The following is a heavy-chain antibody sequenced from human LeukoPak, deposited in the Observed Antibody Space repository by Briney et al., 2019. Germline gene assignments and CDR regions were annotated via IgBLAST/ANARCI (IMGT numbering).Heavy chain of an antibody. Sequence: GGSLRLSCAASGFTFSDYYMSWIRQAPGKGLEWVSYISSSGSTIYYADSVKGRFTISRDNAKNSLYLQMNSLRAEDTAVYYCASGMDSGGWEDWYFDLWGRGTLVTVSS. V-gene: IGHV3-11*04. D-gene: IGHD6-19*01. CDR1: GFTFSDYY. J-gene: IGHJ2*01. CDR2: ISSSGSTI. CDR3: ASGMDSGGWEDWYFDL.